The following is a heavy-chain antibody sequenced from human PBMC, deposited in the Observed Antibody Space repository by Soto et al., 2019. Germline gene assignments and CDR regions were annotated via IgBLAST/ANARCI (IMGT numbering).Heavy chain of an antibody. CDR2: INPHSGGT. J-gene: IGHJ4*02. D-gene: IGHD4-17*01. CDR1: GYTFTGYY. V-gene: IGHV1-2*04. CDR3: ARSHDYGDYPFYFDF. Sequence: QVHLVQSGAEVKKPGASVKVSCKASGYTFTGYYMHWVRQAPGQGLEWMGWINPHSGGTKYAQKFQGWVTMTRDTSISTAHMDLGRLRSDDTAMYYCARSHDYGDYPFYFDFWGQGTLITVSS.